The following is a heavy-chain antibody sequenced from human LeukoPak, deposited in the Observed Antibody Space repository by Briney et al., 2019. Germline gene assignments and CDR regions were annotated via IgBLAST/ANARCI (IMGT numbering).Heavy chain of an antibody. CDR3: ARSNSGSYYADAGAFDI. CDR2: IYYSGST. Sequence: SETLSLTCTVSGGSISSSSYYWGWIRQPPGKGLEWIGSIYYSGSTYYNPSLKSRVTISVDRSKNQFSLKLSSVTAADTAVYYCARSNSGSYYADAGAFDIWGQGTMVTVSS. CDR1: GGSISSSSYY. D-gene: IGHD1-26*01. V-gene: IGHV4-39*07. J-gene: IGHJ3*02.